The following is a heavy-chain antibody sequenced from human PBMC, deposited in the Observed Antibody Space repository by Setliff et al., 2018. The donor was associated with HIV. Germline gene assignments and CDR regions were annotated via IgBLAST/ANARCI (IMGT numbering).Heavy chain of an antibody. Sequence: SETLSLTCNVSGVSISSHYWSWIRQPPGKGLEWIGTLYHAGSTSYNSSLKSRVTISGDTSKNLISMKVTSVTAADTAVYYCARPVSKYFYGMDVWGLGTTVTVSS. J-gene: IGHJ6*02. CDR2: LYHAGST. V-gene: IGHV4-59*11. CDR1: GVSISSHY. CDR3: ARPVSKYFYGMDV.